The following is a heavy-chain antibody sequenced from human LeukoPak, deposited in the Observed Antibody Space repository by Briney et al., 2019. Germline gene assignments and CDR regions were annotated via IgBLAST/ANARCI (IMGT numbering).Heavy chain of an antibody. CDR2: IGTAGDT. CDR1: GFTFSSYD. J-gene: IGHJ4*02. CDR3: ARGLGVLAAAGTTPFDY. D-gene: IGHD6-13*01. V-gene: IGHV3-13*01. Sequence: GGSLRLSCAASGFTFSSYDMHWVRQATGKGLEWVSAIGTAGDTYYPGSVKGRFTISRENAKNSLYLQMNSLRAGDTAVYYCARGLGVLAAAGTTPFDYWGQGTLVTVSS.